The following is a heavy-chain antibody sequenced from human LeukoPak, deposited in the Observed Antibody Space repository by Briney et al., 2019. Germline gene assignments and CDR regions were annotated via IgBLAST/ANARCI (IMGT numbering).Heavy chain of an antibody. J-gene: IGHJ4*02. Sequence: GGSLRLSCAASGFTFSTNWMHWVRHAPGKGLVWVSRINGDGSRTNYADSVEGRFTISRDNAKNTVYLQMNSLRAEDTAVYYCARGATYAYYFDYWGQGILVTVSS. CDR1: GFTFSTNW. CDR3: ARGATYAYYFDY. CDR2: INGDGSRT. D-gene: IGHD4-17*01. V-gene: IGHV3-74*01.